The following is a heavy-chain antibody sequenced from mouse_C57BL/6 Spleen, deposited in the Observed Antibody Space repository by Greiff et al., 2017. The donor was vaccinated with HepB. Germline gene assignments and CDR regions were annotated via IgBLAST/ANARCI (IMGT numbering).Heavy chain of an antibody. CDR1: GYAFSSYW. CDR3: ARGGDYEFFSDY. V-gene: IGHV1-80*01. J-gene: IGHJ2*01. D-gene: IGHD2-4*01. CDR2: IYPGDGDT. Sequence: VQLQQSGAELVKPGASVKISCKASGYAFSSYWMNWVKQRPGKGLEWIGQIYPGDGDTNYNGEFKGKATLTADKSSSTAYMQLSSLTSEDSAVYFCARGGDYEFFSDYWGQGTTLTVSS.